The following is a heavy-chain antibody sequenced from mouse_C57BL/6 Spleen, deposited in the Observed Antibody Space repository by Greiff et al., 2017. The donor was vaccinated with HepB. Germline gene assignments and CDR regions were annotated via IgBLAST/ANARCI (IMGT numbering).Heavy chain of an antibody. V-gene: IGHV1-18*01. CDR1: GYTFTDYN. Sequence: EVQLQQSGPELVKPGASVKIPCKASGYTFTDYNMDWVKQSHGKSLEWIGDINPNNVGTIYNQKFKGKATLTVDKSSSTAYMERRSLTSEDTAVYYCARRGVYYGNYGAMDYWGQRTSVTVSS. CDR2: INPNNVGT. J-gene: IGHJ4*01. CDR3: ARRGVYYGNYGAMDY. D-gene: IGHD2-1*01.